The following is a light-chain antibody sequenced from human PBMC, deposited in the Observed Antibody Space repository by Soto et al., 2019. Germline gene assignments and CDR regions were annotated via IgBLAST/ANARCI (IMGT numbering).Light chain of an antibody. CDR1: SSNIGDNY. CDR3: GSWDTSLSGII. Sequence: QSELTQPPSVSAAPGQKVTISCSGGSSNIGDNYVSWYQQLPGTAPKLLIYDNNKRPSGIPDRFSGSKSGTSATLDISGLQTGDEADYYCGSWDTSLSGIIFGGGTKLTVL. V-gene: IGLV1-51*01. CDR2: DNN. J-gene: IGLJ2*01.